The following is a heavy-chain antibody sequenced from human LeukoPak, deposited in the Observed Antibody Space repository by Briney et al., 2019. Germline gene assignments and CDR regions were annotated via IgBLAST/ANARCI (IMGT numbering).Heavy chain of an antibody. CDR2: ISAYNGNT. CDR3: ARQSYEYRRSSARPDDAFDI. CDR1: GYTFASYG. V-gene: IGHV1-18*01. J-gene: IGHJ3*02. D-gene: IGHD6-6*01. Sequence: GASVKVSCKASGYTFASYGISWVRQAHGQGLEWMGGISAYNGNTNYAQRLQGRVTMTTDTSTSTAYMEVRSLRSDDTAVYYCARQSYEYRRSSARPDDAFDIWGQGTVVTVSS.